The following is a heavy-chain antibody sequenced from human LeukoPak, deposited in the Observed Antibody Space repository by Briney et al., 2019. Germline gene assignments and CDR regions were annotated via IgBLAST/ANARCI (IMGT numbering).Heavy chain of an antibody. CDR2: ISDRGST. D-gene: IGHD6-19*01. J-gene: IGHJ4*02. V-gene: IGHV4-39*01. Sequence: SETLSLTCTVSGGSISSSSYCWGWIRQPPGKGLEWIGSISDRGSTYYNPSLKSRVTISVDTSKSQFTLKLSSVTAADTAVYYCARGYKSGCDYWGQGTLVTVST. CDR1: GGSISSSSYC. CDR3: ARGYKSGCDY.